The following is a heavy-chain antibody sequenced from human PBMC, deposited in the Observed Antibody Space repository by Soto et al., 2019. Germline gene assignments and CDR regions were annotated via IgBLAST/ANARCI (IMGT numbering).Heavy chain of an antibody. J-gene: IGHJ4*02. V-gene: IGHV1-18*01. Sequence: QVQLVQSGGEVKKPGASVKVSCKASGYTFPSSTISWVRQAPGQGLEWMGWISAYNGNTKYAQKLQGRVTMTTDTSTTTAYMELRNLRSDDTDMYFCAIANYGDNDYWGQGTLVTVSS. CDR2: ISAYNGNT. D-gene: IGHD4-17*01. CDR3: AIANYGDNDY. CDR1: GYTFPSST.